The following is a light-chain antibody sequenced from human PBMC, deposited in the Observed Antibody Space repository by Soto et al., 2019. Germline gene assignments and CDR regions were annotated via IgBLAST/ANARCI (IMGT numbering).Light chain of an antibody. Sequence: DIQMTQSPSSLSASVGDRVTITCRASQSISSYLNWYQQKPRKAPKLLLYAASRLQSGVPSRFSGSGSGTDFTLTISSLQPEDFATYYCQQSYSTSWTFGQGTKVEIK. J-gene: IGKJ1*01. CDR1: QSISSY. CDR2: AAS. V-gene: IGKV1-39*01. CDR3: QQSYSTSWT.